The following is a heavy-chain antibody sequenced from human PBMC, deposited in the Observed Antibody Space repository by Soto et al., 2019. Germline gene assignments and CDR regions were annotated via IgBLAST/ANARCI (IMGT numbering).Heavy chain of an antibody. CDR1: GCTIDIKDFS. V-gene: IGHV4-30-2*03. Sequence: LSRARHVSGCTIDIKDFSWSLIRQPPGNGLEWIGTINYSGSTNYNTSLRSRVTISVDTAKTQFSLKLTSVTAADTSLFYCVIRARFYGGSGYYFWFFDLWGRGTLAT. CDR2: INYSGST. CDR3: VIRARFYGGSGYYFWFFDL. D-gene: IGHD3-22*01. J-gene: IGHJ2*01.